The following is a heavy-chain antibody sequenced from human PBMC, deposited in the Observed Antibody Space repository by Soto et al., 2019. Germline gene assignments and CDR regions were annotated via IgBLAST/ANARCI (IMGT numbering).Heavy chain of an antibody. D-gene: IGHD1-26*01. Sequence: GGSLRLSCAASGFTFSSYWMSWVRQAPGKGLEWVANIKQDGSEKYYVDSVKGRFTISRDNAKNSLYLQMNSLRAEDTAVYYCAREEWELPDAFDIWGQGTMVTVSS. J-gene: IGHJ3*02. CDR2: IKQDGSEK. CDR3: AREEWELPDAFDI. CDR1: GFTFSSYW. V-gene: IGHV3-7*03.